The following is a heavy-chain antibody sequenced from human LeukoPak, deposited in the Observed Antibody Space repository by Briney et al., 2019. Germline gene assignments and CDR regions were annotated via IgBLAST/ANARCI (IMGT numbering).Heavy chain of an antibody. V-gene: IGHV3-23*01. CDR3: AKDLGGLGFDY. Sequence: GGSLRLSCAASGFTFSSYWVSWVRQAPGKGLEWVSAISGSGGSTYYADSVKGRFTISRDNSKNTLYLQMNSLRAEDTAVYYCAKDLGGLGFDYCGQGTLVTVSS. D-gene: IGHD3-3*01. CDR1: GFTFSSYW. CDR2: ISGSGGST. J-gene: IGHJ4*02.